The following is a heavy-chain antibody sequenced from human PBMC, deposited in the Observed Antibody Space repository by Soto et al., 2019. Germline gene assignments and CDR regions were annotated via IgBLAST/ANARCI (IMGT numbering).Heavy chain of an antibody. Sequence: TLFLTCTVSGGSISSSSYYWGWIRQPPGKGLEWIGSIYYSGSTYYNPSLKSRVTISVDTSKNQFSLKLSSVTAADTAVYYCASPTYSGYDRYYYYYYMDVWGKGTTVTVSS. CDR2: IYYSGST. CDR3: ASPTYSGYDRYYYYYYMDV. J-gene: IGHJ6*03. V-gene: IGHV4-39*01. CDR1: GGSISSSSYY. D-gene: IGHD5-12*01.